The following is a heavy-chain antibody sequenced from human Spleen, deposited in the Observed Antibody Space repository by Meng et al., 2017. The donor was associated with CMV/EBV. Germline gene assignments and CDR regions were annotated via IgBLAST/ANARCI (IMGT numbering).Heavy chain of an antibody. CDR2: IYTSGST. J-gene: IGHJ4*02. V-gene: IGHV4-4*07. D-gene: IGHD3-10*01. Sequence: GQVQEAGPVLVKPSDTLSLTCTFSGGSISRYYWSWIRQPAGKGLEWIGRIYTSGSTNYNPSLKSRVTMSVDTSKNQFSLKLSSVTAADTAVYYCARWGLWFGELSFDYWGQGTLVTVSS. CDR3: ARWGLWFGELSFDY. CDR1: GGSISRYY.